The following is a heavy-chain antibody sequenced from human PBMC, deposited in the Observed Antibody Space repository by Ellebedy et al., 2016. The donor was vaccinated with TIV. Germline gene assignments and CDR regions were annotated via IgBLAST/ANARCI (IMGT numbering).Heavy chain of an antibody. V-gene: IGHV3-23*01. CDR3: AKEYQLSHTFDGFDI. D-gene: IGHD2-2*01. CDR1: GFIFHTYA. J-gene: IGHJ3*02. CDR2: ISGSGGAT. Sequence: GESLKISXAASGFIFHTYAMSWVRQAPGRGLEWVSHISGSGGATYYADSVKGRFTISRDNSKNTLHLQMNSLTVDDTAVYFCAKEYQLSHTFDGFDIWGQGTLVTVS.